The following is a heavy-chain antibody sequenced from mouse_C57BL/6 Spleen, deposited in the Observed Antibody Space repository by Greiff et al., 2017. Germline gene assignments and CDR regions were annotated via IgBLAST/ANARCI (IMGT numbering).Heavy chain of an antibody. D-gene: IGHD1-1*01. CDR2: IWSGGST. Sequence: VQLVESGPGLVQPSQSLSITCTVSGFSLTSYGVHWVRQPPGKGLEWLGVIWSGGSTDYNAAFISRLSISKDNSKSQVFFKMNSLQADDTAIYYCAKNGYYYGTYYAMDYWGQGTSVTVSS. J-gene: IGHJ4*01. CDR1: GFSLTSYG. V-gene: IGHV2-4*01. CDR3: AKNGYYYGTYYAMDY.